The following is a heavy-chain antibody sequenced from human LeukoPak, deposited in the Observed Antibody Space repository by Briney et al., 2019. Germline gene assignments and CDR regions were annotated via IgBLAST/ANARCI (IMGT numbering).Heavy chain of an antibody. Sequence: SGTLSLTCTVSGGSISSYYWSWIRQPPGKGLEWIGYIYYSGSTNYNPSLKSRVTISVDTSKNQFSLKLSPVTAADTAVYYCARHLYFEDSSGYYSYSFDYWGQGTLVTVSS. V-gene: IGHV4-59*08. J-gene: IGHJ4*02. CDR3: ARHLYFEDSSGYYSYSFDY. CDR2: IYYSGST. CDR1: GGSISSYY. D-gene: IGHD3-22*01.